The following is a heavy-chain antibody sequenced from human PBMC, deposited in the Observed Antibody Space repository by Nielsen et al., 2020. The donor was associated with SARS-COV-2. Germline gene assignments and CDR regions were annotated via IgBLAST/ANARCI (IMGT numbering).Heavy chain of an antibody. CDR1: GFTFSSNS. V-gene: IGHV3-21*01. D-gene: IGHD3-10*01. J-gene: IGHJ3*02. CDR3: ARDPGWFGELLPNAFDI. Sequence: GGSLRPSCEASGFTFSSNSMNWARQAPGRGLDWVSSISSSSSYINYADSVKGRFTISRDNAKNSLYLQMNSLRAEDTAVYYCARDPGWFGELLPNAFDIWGQGTMVTVSS. CDR2: ISSSSSYI.